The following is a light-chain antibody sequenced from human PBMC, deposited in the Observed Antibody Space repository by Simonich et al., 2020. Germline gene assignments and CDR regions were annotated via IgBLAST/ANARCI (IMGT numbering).Light chain of an antibody. J-gene: IGKJ1*01. V-gene: IGKV2-29*02. CDR1: QRLLHSDGKTY. Sequence: DIVMTQTPLSLSVTPGQPASLSCKSSQRLLHSDGKTYLDWYLQKPGQSPQLLIYEVCSRFSGGPDRFSGSGSGTDFTLKISRVEAEDVGVYYCMQGIHLPPWTFGQGTKVEIK. CDR2: EVC. CDR3: MQGIHLPPWT.